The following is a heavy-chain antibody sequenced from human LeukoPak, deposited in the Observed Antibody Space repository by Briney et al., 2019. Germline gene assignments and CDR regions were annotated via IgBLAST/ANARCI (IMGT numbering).Heavy chain of an antibody. CDR3: AKDPDYDILTGYYNEGYFDY. J-gene: IGHJ4*02. CDR2: ISGSGGST. V-gene: IGHV3-23*01. CDR1: GFTFSSYA. D-gene: IGHD3-9*01. Sequence: GGSLRLSCAASGFTFSSYAMSWVRQAPGNGLEWVSAISGSGGSTYYAGSVKGRFTISRDNSKNTLYLQMNSLRAEDTAVYYCAKDPDYDILTGYYNEGYFDYWGQGTLVTVSS.